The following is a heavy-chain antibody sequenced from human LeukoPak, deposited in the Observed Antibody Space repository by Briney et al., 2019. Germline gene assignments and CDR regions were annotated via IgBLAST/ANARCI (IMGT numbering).Heavy chain of an antibody. J-gene: IGHJ3*02. Sequence: SETLSLTCTVSGGSIRRSSSYWGWIRQPPGKGLEWIGSIYYSGSAHYNPSLKSRVTISVDTSKNQFSLKLSSVTAADTAVYYCARANGYYYDSSGYAHDAFDIWGQGTMVTVSS. CDR1: GGSIRRSSSY. V-gene: IGHV4-39*07. D-gene: IGHD3-22*01. CDR2: IYYSGSA. CDR3: ARANGYYYDSSGYAHDAFDI.